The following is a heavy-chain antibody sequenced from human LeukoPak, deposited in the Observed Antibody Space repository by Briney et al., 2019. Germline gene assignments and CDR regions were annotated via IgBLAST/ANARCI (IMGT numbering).Heavy chain of an antibody. V-gene: IGHV3-23*01. CDR2: ISNDGHNT. CDR1: GFTFKNYA. CDR3: AKDDITIFGVVTGTQH. Sequence: GGPLKLSCAASGFTFKNYAMTGVRKAPGKGLEWVQIISNDGHNTHYADSVKGRFSISRDNSKNTVYLQMSSLRAEDTAVYYCAKDDITIFGVVTGTQHWGQGTLVTVSS. D-gene: IGHD3-3*01. J-gene: IGHJ4*02.